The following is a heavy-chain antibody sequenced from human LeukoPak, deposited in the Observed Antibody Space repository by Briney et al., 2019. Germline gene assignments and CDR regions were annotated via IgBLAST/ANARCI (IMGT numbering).Heavy chain of an antibody. CDR3: ARGLVLRYFDWPTGFDY. D-gene: IGHD3-9*01. CDR2: IYYSGST. J-gene: IGHJ4*02. V-gene: IGHV4-59*01. CDR1: GGSISSYY. Sequence: SETLSLTCTVSGGSISSYYWSWIRQPPGKGLEWIGYIYYSGSTNYNPSLESRVTISVDTSKNQFSLKLSSVTAADTAVYYCARGLVLRYFDWPTGFDYWGQGTLVTVSS.